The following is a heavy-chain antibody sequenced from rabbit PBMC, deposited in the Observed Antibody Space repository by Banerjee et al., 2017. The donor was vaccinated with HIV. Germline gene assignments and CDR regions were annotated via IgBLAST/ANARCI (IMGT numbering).Heavy chain of an antibody. J-gene: IGHJ4*01. Sequence: QSLEESGGDLVKPGASLTLTCTASGFSFSSSHYMCWVRQAPGKGLEWIACIDGGSSGSTYYANWAKGRFTISKTSSTTVTLQMTSLTAADTATYFCARDWSYIYGWQFNLWGQGTLVTVS. CDR2: IDGGSSGST. CDR1: GFSFSSSHY. V-gene: IGHV1S40*01. CDR3: ARDWSYIYGWQFNL. D-gene: IGHD6-1*01.